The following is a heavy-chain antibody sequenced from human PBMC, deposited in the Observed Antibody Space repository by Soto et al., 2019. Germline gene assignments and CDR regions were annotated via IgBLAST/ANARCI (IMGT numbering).Heavy chain of an antibody. CDR2: INHSGST. CDR1: GGSFSGYY. V-gene: IGHV4-34*01. Sequence: ASETLSLTCAVYGGSFSGYYWSWIRQPPGKGLEWIGEINHSGSTNYNPSLKSRVTISVDTSKNQFSLKLSSVTAADTAVYYCARGRWEWRYPTKHLTFDPWGQGTLVTGSSGKTGRSSGFDYWGQGTLVTVSS. CDR3: ARGRWEWRYPTKHLTFDPWGQGTLVTGSSGKTGRSSGFDY. D-gene: IGHD2-15*01. J-gene: IGHJ4*02.